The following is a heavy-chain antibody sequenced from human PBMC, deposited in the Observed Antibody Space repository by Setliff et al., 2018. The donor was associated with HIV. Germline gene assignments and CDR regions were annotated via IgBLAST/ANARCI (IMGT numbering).Heavy chain of an antibody. D-gene: IGHD3-22*01. J-gene: IGHJ4*02. Sequence: PGGSLRLSCAVSGFSFNTYSMNWVRQAPGKGLEWVSSISSSGGYIFYADSVKGRFTISRDNAKNSIYLQMNSLRAEDTAVYYCAKNRNLVVVISTFDCWGQGTLVTVSS. CDR2: ISSSGGYI. V-gene: IGHV3-21*06. CDR1: GFSFNTYS. CDR3: AKNRNLVVVISTFDC.